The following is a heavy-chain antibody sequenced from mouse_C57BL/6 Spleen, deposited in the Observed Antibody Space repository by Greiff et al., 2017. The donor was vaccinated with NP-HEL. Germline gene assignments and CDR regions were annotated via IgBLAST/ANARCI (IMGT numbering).Heavy chain of an antibody. V-gene: IGHV1-64*01. Sequence: VQLQQPGAELVKPGASVKLSCKASGYTFTSYWMHWVKQRPGQGLEWIGMIHPNSGSTNYNEKFKSKATLTVDKTSSTAYMQLSSLTSEDSAVYYCARSSEGNYVGYFDVWGTGTTVTVSS. CDR3: ARSSEGNYVGYFDV. CDR2: IHPNSGST. D-gene: IGHD2-1*01. J-gene: IGHJ1*03. CDR1: GYTFTSYW.